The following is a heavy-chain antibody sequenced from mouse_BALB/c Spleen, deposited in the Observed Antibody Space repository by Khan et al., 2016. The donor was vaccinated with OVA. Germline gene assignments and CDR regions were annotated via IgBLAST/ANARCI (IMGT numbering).Heavy chain of an antibody. V-gene: IGHV5-17*02. Sequence: VQLQQSGGGLVQPGGSRKLSCAASGFTFSRFGMHWVRQAPEKGLEWVAYISSGSSTIYYGDTVKGRFTISRDNPKNTLFPQMTSLRSEDTAMYYCARDSNFDYWGQGTTLTVSS. CDR3: ARDSNFDY. CDR2: ISSGSSTI. CDR1: GFTFSRFG. J-gene: IGHJ2*01.